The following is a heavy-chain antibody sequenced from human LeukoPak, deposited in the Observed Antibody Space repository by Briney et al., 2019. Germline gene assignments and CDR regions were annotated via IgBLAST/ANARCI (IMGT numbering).Heavy chain of an antibody. V-gene: IGHV4-59*01. CDR1: GGSISGYY. CDR2: IYYSGST. Sequence: PSETLSLTCTVSGGSISGYYWSWIRQPPGKGLEWIGYIYYSGSTNYNPSLKSRVTISVDTSKNQFSLKLSSVTAADTAVYYCARAVYYDSSGYLFDYWGQGTLVTVSS. J-gene: IGHJ4*02. CDR3: ARAVYYDSSGYLFDY. D-gene: IGHD3-22*01.